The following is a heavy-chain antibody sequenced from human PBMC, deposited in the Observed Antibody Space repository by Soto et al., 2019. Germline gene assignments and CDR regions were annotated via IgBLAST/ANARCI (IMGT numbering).Heavy chain of an antibody. J-gene: IGHJ5*02. CDR2: IAYSGTT. CDR3: ARGGVSSRTGWFDP. CDR1: GGAINSYY. Sequence: QVRLHESGPGLVKPSETLSLTCTVSGGAINSYYCRWIRQSPGKGLEWLGYIAYSGTTKYNPSLKSRVTISSDTSKNQFSLKLKSVTAADTAVYYCARGGVSSRTGWFDPWGQGTLVTVSS. D-gene: IGHD6-13*01. V-gene: IGHV4-59*01.